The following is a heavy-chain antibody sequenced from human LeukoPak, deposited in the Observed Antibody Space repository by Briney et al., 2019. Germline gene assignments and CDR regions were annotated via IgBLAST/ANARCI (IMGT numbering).Heavy chain of an antibody. Sequence: ASVKVSCKASGYTFTGYYMHWVRQAPGQGLEWMGWINPNSGGTNYAQKFQGRVTMTRDTSISTAYMELSRLRSDDTAVYYCARYYDSSGCWFDPWGQGTLVTVSS. V-gene: IGHV1-2*02. CDR3: ARYYDSSGCWFDP. CDR1: GYTFTGYY. D-gene: IGHD3-22*01. CDR2: INPNSGGT. J-gene: IGHJ5*02.